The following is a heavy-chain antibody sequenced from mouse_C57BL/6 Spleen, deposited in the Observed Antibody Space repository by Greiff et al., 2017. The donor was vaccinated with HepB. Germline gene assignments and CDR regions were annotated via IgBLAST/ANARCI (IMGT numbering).Heavy chain of an antibody. J-gene: IGHJ1*03. D-gene: IGHD2-4*01. Sequence: ESGPELVKPGASVKISCKASGYAFSSSWMNWVKQRPGKGLEWIGRIYPGDGDTNYNGKFKGKATLTADKSSSTAYMQLSSLTSEDSAVYFCARNYDYDWYFDVWGTGTTVTVSS. CDR2: IYPGDGDT. CDR3: ARNYDYDWYFDV. CDR1: GYAFSSSW. V-gene: IGHV1-82*01.